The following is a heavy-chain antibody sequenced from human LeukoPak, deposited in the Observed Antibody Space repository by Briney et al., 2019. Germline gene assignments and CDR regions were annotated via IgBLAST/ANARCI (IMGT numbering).Heavy chain of an antibody. CDR3: ARDPAAAGSVWLDP. CDR1: GFTVSSNY. J-gene: IGHJ5*02. Sequence: KSGGSLRLSCAASGFTVSSNYMNWVRQAPGKGLEWVSSITTRSSYIYYADSVKGRFTISRDDAKSSLYLQMSSLRAEDTAVYYCARDPAAAGSVWLDPWGQGILVTVSS. CDR2: ITTRSSYI. V-gene: IGHV3-21*01. D-gene: IGHD6-13*01.